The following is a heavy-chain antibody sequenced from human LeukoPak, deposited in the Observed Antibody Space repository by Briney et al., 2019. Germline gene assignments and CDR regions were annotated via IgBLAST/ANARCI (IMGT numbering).Heavy chain of an antibody. CDR1: GFTFSSYS. J-gene: IGHJ4*02. D-gene: IGHD2-2*01. CDR2: ISSSSSTI. V-gene: IGHV3-48*01. CDR3: ARPLWAGPAAIGY. Sequence: GGSLRLSCAASGFTFSSYSMNWVRLAPGKGLEWVSYISSSSSTIYYADSVKGRFTISRDNAKNSLYLQMNSLRAEDTAVYYCARPLWAGPAAIGYWGQGTLVTVSS.